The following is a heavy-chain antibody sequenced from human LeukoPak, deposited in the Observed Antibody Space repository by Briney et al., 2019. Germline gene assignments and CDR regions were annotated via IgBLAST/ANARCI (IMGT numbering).Heavy chain of an antibody. V-gene: IGHV3-11*06. J-gene: IGHJ4*02. CDR1: GFTFSDSS. CDR3: ARGSRTIELGDDY. D-gene: IGHD5-24*01. Sequence: GGSLRLSCAASGFTFSDSSMSWIRQTPGKGLEWLSYISSSSSSDTNYADSVKGRFTISRDNAKNPLYLQMNSLRAEDTAVYYCARGSRTIELGDDYWGQGTLVTVSS. CDR2: ISSSSSSDT.